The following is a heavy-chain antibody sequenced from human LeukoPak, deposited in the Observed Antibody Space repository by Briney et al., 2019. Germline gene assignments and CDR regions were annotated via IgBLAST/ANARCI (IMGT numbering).Heavy chain of an antibody. CDR2: INHSGST. V-gene: IGHV4-34*01. D-gene: IGHD2-15*01. J-gene: IGHJ4*02. CDR3: ARPLSTRYCSGGSCPFDY. Sequence: SETLSLTCAVYGGSFSGYYWSWIRQPPGKGLEWIGEINHSGSTNYNPSLKSRVTISVDTSKNQFSLKLSSVTAADTAVYYCARPLSTRYCSGGSCPFDYWGQGTLVTVSS. CDR1: GGSFSGYY.